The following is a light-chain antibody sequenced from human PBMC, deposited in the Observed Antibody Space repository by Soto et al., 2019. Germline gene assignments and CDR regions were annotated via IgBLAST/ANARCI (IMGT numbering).Light chain of an antibody. CDR1: SNDVGGYNY. Sequence: QSALTQPASVSGSPGQSIAISCTGTSNDVGGYNYVSWYQQHPVKAPQLIIYDVTNRPSGVSDRFSGSKSGNTASLTISGLQAEDEADYYCSSYTSSSTPSVFGTGTRSPS. J-gene: IGLJ1*01. V-gene: IGLV2-14*01. CDR2: DVT. CDR3: SSYTSSSTPSV.